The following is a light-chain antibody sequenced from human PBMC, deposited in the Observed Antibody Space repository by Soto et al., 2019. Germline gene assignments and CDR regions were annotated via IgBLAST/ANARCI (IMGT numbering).Light chain of an antibody. CDR2: EVS. V-gene: IGLV2-8*01. Sequence: QSALTQPPSASGSPGQSVTISCTGSSSDVGGHNHVSWYQQHPGKAPKLMIYEVSKRPSGVPDRFSGSKSVNMASLTVSGLQAEDEADYYCSSYAGSMNLIFGGGTKLTVL. J-gene: IGLJ2*01. CDR3: SSYAGSMNLI. CDR1: SSDVGGHNH.